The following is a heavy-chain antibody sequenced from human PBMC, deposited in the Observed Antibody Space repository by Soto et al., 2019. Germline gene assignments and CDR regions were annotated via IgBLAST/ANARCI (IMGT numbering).Heavy chain of an antibody. CDR2: INHSGST. CDR1: GGSFSGYY. J-gene: IGHJ3*02. Sequence: PSETLSLTCAVYGGSFSGYYWSWIRQPPGKGLEWIGEINHSGSTNYNPSLKSRVTTSVDTSKNQFSLKLSSVTAADTAVYYCARVGMRYFAYQPFDIWGQGTMVTVSS. CDR3: ARVGMRYFAYQPFDI. D-gene: IGHD3-9*01. V-gene: IGHV4-34*01.